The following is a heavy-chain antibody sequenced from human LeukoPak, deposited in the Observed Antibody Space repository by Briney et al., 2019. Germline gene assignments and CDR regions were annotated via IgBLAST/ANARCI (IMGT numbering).Heavy chain of an antibody. CDR1: GFTCTSYS. Sequence: PGGSLRLSCAASGFTCTSYSMNWVRQAPGKGLEWVSSISSSSSYISYADSVKGRFTISRDNAKNSLYLQMNSLRAEDTAVYYCARDRYGDYAFDYWGQGTLVTVSS. CDR2: ISSSSSYI. D-gene: IGHD4-17*01. CDR3: ARDRYGDYAFDY. V-gene: IGHV3-21*01. J-gene: IGHJ4*02.